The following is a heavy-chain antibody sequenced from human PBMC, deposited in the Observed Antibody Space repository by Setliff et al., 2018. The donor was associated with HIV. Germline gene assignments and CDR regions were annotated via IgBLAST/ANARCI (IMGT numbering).Heavy chain of an antibody. CDR2: IYYSGST. V-gene: IGHV4-39*07. CDR1: GGSISINSYY. J-gene: IGHJ3*02. D-gene: IGHD1-26*01. Sequence: SETLSLTCTVSGGSISINSYYWGWIRQPPGKGLEWIGSIYYSGSTYYKPSLKSRVTMSVDTSKNQFSLSLRSVTAADTAFYYCARASVGVTGLYAFDIWGQGTMVTVSS. CDR3: ARASVGVTGLYAFDI.